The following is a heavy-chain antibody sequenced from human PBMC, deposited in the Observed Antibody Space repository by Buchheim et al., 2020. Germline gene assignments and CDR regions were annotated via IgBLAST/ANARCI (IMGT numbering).Heavy chain of an antibody. Sequence: QVQLVESEGGVVQPGRSLRLSCAASGFTFSSYGMHWVRQAPGKGLEWVAVISYDGSNKYYADSVKGRFTISRDNSKNTLYLQMNSLRAEDTAVYYCAKDRGWYNWNSGVLDYWGQGTL. CDR1: GFTFSSYG. CDR2: ISYDGSNK. D-gene: IGHD1-1*01. V-gene: IGHV3-30*18. J-gene: IGHJ4*02. CDR3: AKDRGWYNWNSGVLDY.